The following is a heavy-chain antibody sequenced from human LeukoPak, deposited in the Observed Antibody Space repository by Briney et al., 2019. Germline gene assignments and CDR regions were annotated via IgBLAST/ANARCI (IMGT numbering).Heavy chain of an antibody. CDR1: GASISSGGYY. Sequence: TSETLSLTCTVSGASISSGGYYWSWIRQHPGKGLEWIGYIYYSGSTYYNPSLKSRVTISVDTSKNQFSLKLSSVTAADTAVYYCARFTIAARTDFDYWGQGTLVTVSS. CDR3: ARFTIAARTDFDY. V-gene: IGHV4-31*03. CDR2: IYYSGST. J-gene: IGHJ4*02. D-gene: IGHD6-6*01.